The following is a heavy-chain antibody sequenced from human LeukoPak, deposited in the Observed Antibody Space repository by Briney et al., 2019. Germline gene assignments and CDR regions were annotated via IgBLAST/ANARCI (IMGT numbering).Heavy chain of an antibody. CDR1: GYIFTNYW. V-gene: IGHV5-51*01. CDR3: ARHYGFGELPPYFDY. J-gene: IGHJ4*02. CDR2: IYPGDSDT. Sequence: GESLKISCKGSGYIFTNYWIGWVRQMPGKGLEWMGIIYPGDSDTRYSPSFQGQVTISADKSISTAYLQWSSLKASDTAMYYCARHYGFGELPPYFDYWGQGTLVTVSS. D-gene: IGHD3-10*01.